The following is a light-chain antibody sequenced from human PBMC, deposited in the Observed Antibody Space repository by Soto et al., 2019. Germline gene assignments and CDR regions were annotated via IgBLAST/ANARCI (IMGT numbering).Light chain of an antibody. CDR2: GAS. J-gene: IGKJ1*01. Sequence: EIVLTQSPATPSLSPGERATLSCRASQSVSNNYLAWYQQKPGQAPRLLIYGASNRATGIPDRFSGSGSGTDFTLTISRLEPEDFAVYYCQQYGSSGTFGQGTKVDI. CDR1: QSVSNNY. V-gene: IGKV3-20*01. CDR3: QQYGSSGT.